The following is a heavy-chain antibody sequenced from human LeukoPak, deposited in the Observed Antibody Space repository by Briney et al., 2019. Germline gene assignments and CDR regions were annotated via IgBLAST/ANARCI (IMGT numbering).Heavy chain of an antibody. CDR2: IYYSGST. CDR1: GGSISSSSYY. J-gene: IGHJ4*02. Sequence: PSETLSLTCTVSGGSISSSSYYWGWIRQPPGKGLEWIGSIYYSGSTYYNPSLKSRVTISVDTSKNQFSLKLSSVTAADTAVYYCARDRKLEWFGELVRGYFAYWGQGTLVTVSS. V-gene: IGHV4-39*07. D-gene: IGHD3-10*01. CDR3: ARDRKLEWFGELVRGYFAY.